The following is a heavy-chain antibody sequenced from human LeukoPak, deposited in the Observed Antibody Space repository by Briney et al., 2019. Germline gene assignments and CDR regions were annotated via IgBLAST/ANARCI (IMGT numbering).Heavy chain of an antibody. CDR1: GFTFSSYS. CDR3: AREHHFYYDLDY. D-gene: IGHD3-22*01. J-gene: IGHJ4*02. Sequence: GGSLRLSCAASGFTFSSYSMNWVRQAPGKGLEWVSSISSSSSYIYYADSVKGRFTISRDNAKNSLYLQMNSLRAEDTAVYYCAREHHFYYDLDYWGQGTLVTVSS. CDR2: ISSSSSYI. V-gene: IGHV3-21*01.